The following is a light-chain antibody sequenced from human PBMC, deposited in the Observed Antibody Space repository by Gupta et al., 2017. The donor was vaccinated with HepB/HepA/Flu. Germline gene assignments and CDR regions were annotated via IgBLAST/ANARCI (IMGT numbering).Light chain of an antibody. CDR2: GNT. V-gene: IGLV1-40*01. CDR1: SSNIGAGYD. J-gene: IGLJ3*02. CDR3: QSYDSSLSGWV. Sequence: HSVLPQPPSVSGAPGQRVTISCTGSSSNIGAGYDVHWYQQLPGTSPKFLIYGNTNRPSGVPDRFSGSKSGTSASLALTGLQAEDEADYYCQSYDSSLSGWVFGGGTKLTVL.